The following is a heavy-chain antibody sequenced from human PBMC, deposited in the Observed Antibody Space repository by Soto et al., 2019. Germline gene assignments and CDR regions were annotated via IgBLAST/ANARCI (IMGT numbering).Heavy chain of an antibody. D-gene: IGHD4-17*01. CDR2: ISGSGGSA. CDR1: GFTFSSYA. J-gene: IGHJ4*02. V-gene: IGHV3-23*01. Sequence: EVQLLESGGGLVQPGGSLRLSCAASGFTFSSYAMSRVRQGPGKGLEWVSAISGSGGSAYYADSVKGRFTISRDNSKNTLSLQMNSLRAEDTAVYYCAKRPYAYSDYYFDYWGQGSLVTVSS. CDR3: AKRPYAYSDYYFDY.